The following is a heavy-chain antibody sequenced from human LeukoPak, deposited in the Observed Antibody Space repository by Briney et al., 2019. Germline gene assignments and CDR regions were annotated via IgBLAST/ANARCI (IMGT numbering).Heavy chain of an antibody. V-gene: IGHV3-72*01. CDR2: IRNKANSYTT. CDR3: AREWDSGSYYLGYFDY. J-gene: IGHJ4*02. Sequence: PGGSLRLSCAASGFRFRDAWMSWVRQAPGKGLEWVGRIRNKANSYTTEYAASVKGRFTISRDDSKNSLYLQMNSLKCEDTAVYYCAREWDSGSYYLGYFDYWGQGTLVTVSS. CDR1: GFRFRDAW. D-gene: IGHD1-26*01.